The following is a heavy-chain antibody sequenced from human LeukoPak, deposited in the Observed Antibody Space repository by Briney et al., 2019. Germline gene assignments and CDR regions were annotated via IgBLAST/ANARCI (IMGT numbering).Heavy chain of an antibody. V-gene: IGHV3-20*04. CDR2: IYWNGGST. Sequence: PGGSLRLSCAASGFTFDDYAMTWVRQAPGKGLDWVSGIYWNGGSTVYADSVKGRFTISRDNAKNSLYLQMNSLRAEDTALYYCARVTSSMVRAFDPWGQGTLVTVSS. CDR3: ARVTSSMVRAFDP. J-gene: IGHJ5*02. CDR1: GFTFDDYA. D-gene: IGHD3-10*01.